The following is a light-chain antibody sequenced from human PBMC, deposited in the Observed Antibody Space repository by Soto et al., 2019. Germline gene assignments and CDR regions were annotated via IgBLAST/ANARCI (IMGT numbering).Light chain of an antibody. V-gene: IGKV3-15*01. J-gene: IGKJ1*01. Sequence: EIVMTQSPATLSVSPGERATLSCRASQSVSSNLAWYQQKPGQAPRLLIYGASTRATGIPARFRGSGSGTEFTLTIDSLQSEDFAVYYCHQYENWPQTFGQGTKVDIK. CDR2: GAS. CDR1: QSVSSN. CDR3: HQYENWPQT.